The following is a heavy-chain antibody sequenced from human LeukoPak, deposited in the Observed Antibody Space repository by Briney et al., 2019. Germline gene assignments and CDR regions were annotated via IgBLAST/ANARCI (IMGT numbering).Heavy chain of an antibody. Sequence: GGSLRLSCAASGFTFSSYEMNWVRQAPGKGLEWLSYISSSGSTVYYADSVKGRFTISRDNGKNSLYLQMNSLRAEDTAVYYCARGYYYDSTGYNPFDYWGRGALVTVSS. CDR1: GFTFSSYE. CDR3: ARGYYYDSTGYNPFDY. V-gene: IGHV3-48*03. D-gene: IGHD3-22*01. CDR2: ISSSGSTV. J-gene: IGHJ4*02.